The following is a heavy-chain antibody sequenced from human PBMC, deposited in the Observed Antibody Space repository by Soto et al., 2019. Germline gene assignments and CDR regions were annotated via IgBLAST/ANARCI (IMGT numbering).Heavy chain of an antibody. CDR2: IYHSGST. J-gene: IGHJ5*02. V-gene: IGHV4-30-2*05. D-gene: IGHD1-20*01. CDR1: GGSISSGGYS. CDR3: ARDGDNWNDAWFDP. Sequence: SETLSLTCAVSGGSISSGGYSWSWIRQPPGKGLEGIGYIYHSGSTYYNPSLKSRVTISVDTSKNQFSLKLSSVTAADTAVYYCARDGDNWNDAWFDPWGQGTLVTVSS.